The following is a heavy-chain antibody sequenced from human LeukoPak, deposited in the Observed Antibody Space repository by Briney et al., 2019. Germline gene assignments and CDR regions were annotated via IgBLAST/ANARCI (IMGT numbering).Heavy chain of an antibody. D-gene: IGHD6-13*01. J-gene: IGHJ5*02. Sequence: ASVKVSCKVSGYTLTELSMHWVRQAPRQGLEWMGWINPNSGGTNYAQKFQGRVTMTRDTSISTAYMELSRLRSDDTAVYYCARDPKIAAAGRGWFDPWGQGTLVTVSS. V-gene: IGHV1-2*02. CDR2: INPNSGGT. CDR1: GYTLTELS. CDR3: ARDPKIAAAGRGWFDP.